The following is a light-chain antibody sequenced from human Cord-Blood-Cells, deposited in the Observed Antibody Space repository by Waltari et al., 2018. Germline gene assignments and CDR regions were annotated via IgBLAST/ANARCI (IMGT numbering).Light chain of an antibody. CDR3: QAWDSSTYV. V-gene: IGLV3-1*01. Sequence: SYELTQPPSVSVSPGPTASITCSGDKLGDNYACWYQQQPGQSPVLVIYQDSKRPSGIPERFSGSNSGNTATLTISGTQAMDEADYYCQAWDSSTYVFGTGTKVTVL. CDR1: KLGDNY. J-gene: IGLJ1*01. CDR2: QDS.